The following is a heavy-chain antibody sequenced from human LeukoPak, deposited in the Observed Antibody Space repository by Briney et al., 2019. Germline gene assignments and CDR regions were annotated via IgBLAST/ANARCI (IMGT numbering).Heavy chain of an antibody. J-gene: IGHJ6*03. V-gene: IGHV1-18*01. CDR2: ICAYNGNT. CDR1: GYTFTSYG. Sequence: GASVKVSCKASGYTFTSYGISWVRQAPGQGLEWMGWICAYNGNTNYAQKLQGRVTMTTDTSTSTAYMELRSLRSDDTAVYYCARGSSGWYYYYYYMDVWGKGTTVTVSS. D-gene: IGHD6-19*01. CDR3: ARGSSGWYYYYYYMDV.